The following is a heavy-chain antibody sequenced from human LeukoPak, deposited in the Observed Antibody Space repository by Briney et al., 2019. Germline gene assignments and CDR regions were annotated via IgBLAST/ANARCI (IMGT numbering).Heavy chain of an antibody. Sequence: PSGTLSLTCAVSGDSISNSNWWTWVRQPPGKGLEWIGEISLSGSTNYNPSLKSRVTISVDTSKNQFSLRLSSVTAADTAVYYCARARGRYIDFLDYWGQGTLITVSS. V-gene: IGHV4-4*02. J-gene: IGHJ4*02. CDR1: GDSISNSNW. D-gene: IGHD3-9*01. CDR2: ISLSGST. CDR3: ARARGRYIDFLDY.